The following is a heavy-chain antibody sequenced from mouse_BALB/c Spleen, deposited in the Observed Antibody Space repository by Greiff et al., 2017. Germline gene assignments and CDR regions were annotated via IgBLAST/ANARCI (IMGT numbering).Heavy chain of an antibody. J-gene: IGHJ1*01. CDR3: ARGTTVVAHWYFDV. Sequence: VKLMESGPGLVAPSQSLSITCTVSGFSLTSYGVHWVRQPPGKGLEWLGVIWAGGSTNYNSALMSRLSISKDNSKSQVFLKMNSLQTDDTAMYYCARGTTVVAHWYFDVWGAGTTVTVSS. CDR2: IWAGGST. D-gene: IGHD1-1*01. V-gene: IGHV2-9*02. CDR1: GFSLTSYG.